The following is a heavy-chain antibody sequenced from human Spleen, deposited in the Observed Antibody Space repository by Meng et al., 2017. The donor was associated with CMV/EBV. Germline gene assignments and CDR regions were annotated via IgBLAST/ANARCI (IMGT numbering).Heavy chain of an antibody. D-gene: IGHD5-18*01. V-gene: IGHV4-61*08. CDR1: GGSINSGDAY. CDR2: IYYSGST. CDR3: ARGRLPYY. J-gene: IGHJ4*02. Sequence: SETLSLTCTVSGGSINSGDAYWGWIRQPPGKGLEWIGYIYYSGSTNYNPSLKSRVTISVDTSKNQFSLKLSSVTAADTAVYYCARGRLPYYWGQGTLVTVSS.